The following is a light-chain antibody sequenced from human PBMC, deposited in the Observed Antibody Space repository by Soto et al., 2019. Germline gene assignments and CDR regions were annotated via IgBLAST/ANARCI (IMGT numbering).Light chain of an antibody. Sequence: DIQMTQSPSTLSASVGDRVTITCRASQRISSWLAWYQQKPGKAPKLLIYESSILQSGAPSRFSGSGSGTAFTLTISSLQPDDFATYHCQHFLSYPLTFGGGTKVDI. CDR1: QRISSW. CDR2: ESS. CDR3: QHFLSYPLT. V-gene: IGKV1-5*03. J-gene: IGKJ4*01.